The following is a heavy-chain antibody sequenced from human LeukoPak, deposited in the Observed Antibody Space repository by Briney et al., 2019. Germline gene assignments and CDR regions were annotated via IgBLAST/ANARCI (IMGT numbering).Heavy chain of an antibody. CDR3: ASTVTTVY. J-gene: IGHJ4*02. CDR1: GFTFSSSW. Sequence: GGSLRLSCAASGFTFSSSWMSWVRQAPGKGLEWVANIKQDGSEKYYVDSVKGRFTISRDNAKNSLYLQMNSLRAEDTAVYYCASTVTTVYWGQGALVTVSS. CDR2: IKQDGSEK. D-gene: IGHD4-17*01. V-gene: IGHV3-7*03.